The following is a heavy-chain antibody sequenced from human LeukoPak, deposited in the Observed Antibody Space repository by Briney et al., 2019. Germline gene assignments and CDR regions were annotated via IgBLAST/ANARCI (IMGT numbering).Heavy chain of an antibody. CDR1: GGSINYYY. V-gene: IGHV4-59*01. CDR3: ARVVSDYGGNSEGFSDAFDI. CDR2: IYYSGGT. J-gene: IGHJ3*02. Sequence: PSETLSLTCTVSGGSINYYYWMWIRQPPGKGLEWIGYIYYSGGTHYNPSLKSRVTMLVDTSKNQFSLKLTAVTAADTAVYYCARVVSDYGGNSEGFSDAFDIWGQGTMVTVSS. D-gene: IGHD4-23*01.